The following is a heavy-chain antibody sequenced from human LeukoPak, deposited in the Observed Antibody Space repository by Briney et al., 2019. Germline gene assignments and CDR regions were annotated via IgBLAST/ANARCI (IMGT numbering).Heavy chain of an antibody. V-gene: IGHV4-61*02. CDR3: AGRVVVPAAITVDV. J-gene: IGHJ6*04. CDR2: IYTSGST. CDR1: GGSISSGSYY. D-gene: IGHD2-2*02. Sequence: SQTLSLTCTVSGGSISSGSYYWSWIRQPAGKGLEWIGRIYTSGSTNYNPSLKSRVTISVDTSKNQFSLKLSSVTAADTAVYYCAGRVVVPAAITVDVWGKGTTVTVSS.